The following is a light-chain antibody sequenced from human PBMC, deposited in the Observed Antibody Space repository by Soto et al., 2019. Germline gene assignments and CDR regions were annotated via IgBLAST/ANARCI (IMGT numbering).Light chain of an antibody. V-gene: IGKV3D-15*01. J-gene: IGKJ5*01. CDR2: GAS. CDR3: QNYHGWSIP. Sequence: IVWTQSPDTLSLSPGERATLAWWASQGIRTKVACDQQTPGKAHRLLIYGASSRATGIPARSSGSGSGTEFNLTISSLQSEDFAVSYCQNYHGWSIPFGQGTRLAI. CDR1: QGIRTK.